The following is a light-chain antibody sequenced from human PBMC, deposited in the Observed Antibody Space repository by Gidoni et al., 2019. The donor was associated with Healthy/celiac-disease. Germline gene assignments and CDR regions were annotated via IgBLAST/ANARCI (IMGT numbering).Light chain of an antibody. Sequence: EIVLTQSPGTLTLSPGERATLSCRASQSVSSSYLAWYQPKPGQAPRLLIYGASSRATGIPDRFSGSGSVTDFTLTISRLEPEDFAVYYCQQYCSSPQTFXXXTKVEIK. CDR2: GAS. CDR1: QSVSSSY. J-gene: IGKJ1*01. V-gene: IGKV3-20*01. CDR3: QQYCSSPQT.